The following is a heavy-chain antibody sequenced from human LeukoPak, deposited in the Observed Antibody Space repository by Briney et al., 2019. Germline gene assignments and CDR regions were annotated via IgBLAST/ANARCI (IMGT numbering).Heavy chain of an antibody. CDR3: ARAQQRDSGTMGP. V-gene: IGHV4-39*07. D-gene: IGHD6-13*01. J-gene: IGHJ5*02. CDR2: IYHSGST. Sequence: SETLSLTCTVSGGSLSSVTYYWGWIRQPPQKGLEWIGNIYHSGSTNYNPSLKSRVTISVDTSKNQFSLKLSSVTAADTAVYYCARAQQRDSGTMGPWGQGTLVSVSS. CDR1: GGSLSSVTYY.